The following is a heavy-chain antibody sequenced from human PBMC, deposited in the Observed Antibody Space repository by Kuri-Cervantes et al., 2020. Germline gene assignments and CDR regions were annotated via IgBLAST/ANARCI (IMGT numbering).Heavy chain of an antibody. J-gene: IGHJ4*02. CDR3: AKDRSFKGVTVTSLFDY. Sequence: SLKISCAASGFTFDDYAMHWVRQAPGKGLEWVSGISWNSGSIGYADSVKGRFTISRDNAKNSLYLQMNSLRAEDTALYYCAKDRSFKGVTVTSLFDYWGQGTLVTVSS. D-gene: IGHD4-17*01. CDR2: ISWNSGSI. CDR1: GFTFDDYA. V-gene: IGHV3-9*01.